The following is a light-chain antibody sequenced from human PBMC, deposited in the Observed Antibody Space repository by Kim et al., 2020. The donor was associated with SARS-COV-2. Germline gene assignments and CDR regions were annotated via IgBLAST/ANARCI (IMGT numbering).Light chain of an antibody. CDR2: DVS. J-gene: IGLJ2*01. CDR1: SNDVGGYNY. Sequence: PGQSFTISCTGTSNDVGGYNYVSWYQQHPGKAPKLMIYDVSNRASGVTDRFSGSKSGNTASLTISGLQREDEADYYCCSYAGSYTVFGGGTQLTVL. V-gene: IGLV2-11*03. CDR3: CSYAGSYTV.